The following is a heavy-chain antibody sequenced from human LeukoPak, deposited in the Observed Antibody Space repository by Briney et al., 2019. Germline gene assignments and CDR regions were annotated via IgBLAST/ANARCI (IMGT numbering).Heavy chain of an antibody. J-gene: IGHJ4*02. CDR3: ARGLLTMMRGGGY. V-gene: IGHV4-34*01. CDR1: GGSFSGYY. CDR2: INHSGST. Sequence: PSETLSLTCAVYGGSFSGYYWSWIRQPPGKGLEWIGEINHSGSTNYNPSLKSRVTISVDTSKNQFSLKLSSVTAADTAVYYCARGLLTMMRGGGYWGQGTLVTVSS. D-gene: IGHD3-22*01.